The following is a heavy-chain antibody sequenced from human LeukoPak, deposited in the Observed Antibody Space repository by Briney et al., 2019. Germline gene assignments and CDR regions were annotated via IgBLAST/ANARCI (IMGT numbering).Heavy chain of an antibody. J-gene: IGHJ4*02. CDR2: TNEHGTII. CDR1: GFSFSNYW. D-gene: IGHD3-10*01. Sequence: GGSLRLSCAASGFSFSNYWFHWVRQAPGGGLVWVSRTNEHGTIISYADSVKGRFTISRDNAKNTLYLQMNSLRTEDSALYYCVVDLSGSADYWGQGTLVTVSS. CDR3: VVDLSGSADY. V-gene: IGHV3-74*01.